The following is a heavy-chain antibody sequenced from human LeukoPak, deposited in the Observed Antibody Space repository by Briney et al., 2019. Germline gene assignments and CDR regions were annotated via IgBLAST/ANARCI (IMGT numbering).Heavy chain of an antibody. V-gene: IGHV1-2*02. Sequence: ASLTVSCTASGYTFINYYIHWLRQAPGQGLEWMGWINPNSGDTNSAQKFQGRVTLTSDTSISTVYMELSSLTSDDTGNYFCARDGSLDYWGQGTLVTVSS. J-gene: IGHJ4*02. CDR1: GYTFINYY. D-gene: IGHD1-26*01. CDR3: ARDGSLDY. CDR2: INPNSGDT.